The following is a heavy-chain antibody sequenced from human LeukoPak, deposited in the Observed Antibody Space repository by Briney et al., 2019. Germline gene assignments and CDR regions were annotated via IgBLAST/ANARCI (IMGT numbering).Heavy chain of an antibody. J-gene: IGHJ4*02. D-gene: IGHD2-8*02. CDR1: GGSMSGYY. Sequence: SETLSLTCTVSGGSMSGYYWSWIRQPPGKGLEWIGNIYFSGSTSYSPSLKSRVTISVDTSKKQISLRLSSVIAADTAVYYCARHLTGSSVCIEYWGQGTLVTVSS. V-gene: IGHV4-59*08. CDR3: ARHLTGSSVCIEY. CDR2: IYFSGST.